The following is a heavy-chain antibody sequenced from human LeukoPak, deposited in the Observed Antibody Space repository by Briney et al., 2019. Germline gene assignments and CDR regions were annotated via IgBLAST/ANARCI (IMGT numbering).Heavy chain of an antibody. V-gene: IGHV1-46*01. D-gene: IGHD3-22*01. CDR1: GYTFTSYY. Sequence: GASVKVSCKASGYTFTSYYMHWVRQAPGQGHEWMGIINPSGGSTSYAQKFQGRVTMTRDTSTSTVYMELSSLRSEDTAVYYCARDARGHGWLVRWDKPYYYDSSGYFYYYYMDVWGKGTTVTVSS. J-gene: IGHJ6*03. CDR2: INPSGGST. CDR3: ARDARGHGWLVRWDKPYYYDSSGYFYYYYMDV.